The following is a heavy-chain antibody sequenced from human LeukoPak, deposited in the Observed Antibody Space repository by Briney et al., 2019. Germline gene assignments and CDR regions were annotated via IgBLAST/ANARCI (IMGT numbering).Heavy chain of an antibody. V-gene: IGHV4-34*01. Sequence: PSETLSLTCAVYGGSFSDYYWSWIRQPPGKGLEWIGEINHSGSTNYNPSLKSRVTISVDTSKNHFSLKVNSVTAADTAVYYCARGGYCSSTSCYTGTFDYWGQGTLVTVSS. D-gene: IGHD2-2*02. CDR1: GGSFSDYY. CDR2: INHSGST. CDR3: ARGGYCSSTSCYTGTFDY. J-gene: IGHJ4*02.